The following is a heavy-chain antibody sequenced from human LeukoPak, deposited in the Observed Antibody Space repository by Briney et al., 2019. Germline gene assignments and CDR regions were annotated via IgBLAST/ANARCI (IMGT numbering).Heavy chain of an antibody. CDR2: ISFGGSEK. Sequence: GGSLRLSCAASGFTFSSYAMSWVRQAPGKGLEWVSVISFGGSEKYHADSVKGRFTISRDNSRNTLYLQMNSLRTEDTARYYCAREKYCHDSSGYSGHFDYWGQGTLVTVSP. J-gene: IGHJ4*02. D-gene: IGHD3-22*01. V-gene: IGHV3-30*04. CDR3: AREKYCHDSSGYSGHFDY. CDR1: GFTFSSYA.